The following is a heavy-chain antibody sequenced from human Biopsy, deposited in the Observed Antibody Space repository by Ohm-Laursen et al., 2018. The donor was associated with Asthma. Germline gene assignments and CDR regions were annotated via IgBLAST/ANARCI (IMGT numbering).Heavy chain of an antibody. V-gene: IGHV1-3*01. CDR2: INAGNGNT. CDR3: ARTYYDFLTGQVNDAFGI. CDR1: GYTFINYA. D-gene: IGHD3-9*01. J-gene: IGHJ3*02. Sequence: VASVKVSCKASGYTFINYAIHWVRQAPGQRLEWMGWINAGNGNTKYSQKFQGRVTITRDTSASTAYMDLSSLRSEDTAVYYCARTYYDFLTGQVNDAFGIWGQGTVVTVSS.